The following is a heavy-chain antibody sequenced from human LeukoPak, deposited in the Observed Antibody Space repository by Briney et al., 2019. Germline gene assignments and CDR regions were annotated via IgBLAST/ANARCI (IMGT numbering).Heavy chain of an antibody. V-gene: IGHV4-39*07. J-gene: IGHJ1*01. CDR2: IYYSGST. D-gene: IGHD1-26*01. Sequence: SETMSLTCTVSGGSISSSSYYWGWIRQPPGKGLEWIGSIYYSGSTYYNPSLKSRVTISVDTSKNQFSLKLSSVTAADTAMYYCARDYRLTQLQHWGQGTLVTVSS. CDR1: GGSISSSSYY. CDR3: ARDYRLTQLQH.